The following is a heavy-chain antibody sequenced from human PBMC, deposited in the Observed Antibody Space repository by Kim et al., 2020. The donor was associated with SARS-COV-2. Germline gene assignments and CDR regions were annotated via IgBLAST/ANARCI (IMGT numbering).Heavy chain of an antibody. CDR3: ASPRTGDY. V-gene: IGHV3-30*04. CDR1: GFTFSSYA. J-gene: IGHJ4*02. Sequence: GGSLRLSCAASGFTFSSYAMHWVRQAPGKGLEWVAVISYDGSNKYYADSVKGRFTISRDNSKNTLYLQMNSLRAEDTAVYYCASPRTGDYWGQGTLVTVSS. CDR2: ISYDGSNK.